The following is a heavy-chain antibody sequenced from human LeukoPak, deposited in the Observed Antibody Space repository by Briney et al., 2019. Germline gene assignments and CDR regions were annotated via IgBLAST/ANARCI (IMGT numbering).Heavy chain of an antibody. Sequence: SETLSLTCAVYGGSFSGYYWSWIRQPPGKGLEWIGEINHSGSTNYNPSLKSRVAISVDTSKNQFSLKLSSVTAADTAVYYCARRARIQLWLLPYYFDYWGQGTLVTVSS. D-gene: IGHD5-18*01. CDR2: INHSGST. J-gene: IGHJ4*02. CDR3: ARRARIQLWLLPYYFDY. V-gene: IGHV4-34*01. CDR1: GGSFSGYY.